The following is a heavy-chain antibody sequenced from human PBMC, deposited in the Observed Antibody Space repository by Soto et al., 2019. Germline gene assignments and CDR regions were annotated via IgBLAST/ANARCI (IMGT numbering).Heavy chain of an antibody. CDR2: ASARNTNT. D-gene: IGHD6-13*01. Sequence: EVQLLESGGGLVQPGGSLRLSCATSGFTFTSHVISWVRQAPGKGLEWVSAASARNTNTYYADSVRGRFTIARVNSKSTVYLQMDSRRIEDTAVYHCTKVVTSYGPRCYRSSWYGWFDPWGPRTLVVVSS. CDR3: TKVVTSYGPRCYRSSWYGWFDP. V-gene: IGHV3-23*01. J-gene: IGHJ5*02. CDR1: GFTFTSHV.